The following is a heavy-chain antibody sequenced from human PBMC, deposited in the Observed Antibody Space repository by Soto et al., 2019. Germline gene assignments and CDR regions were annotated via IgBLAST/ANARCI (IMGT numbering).Heavy chain of an antibody. V-gene: IGHV1-2*02. CDR1: GYTFTDLY. CDR2: IDPKIGVS. CDR3: ARDTYGPLDY. D-gene: IGHD2-8*01. J-gene: IGHJ4*02. Sequence: GASVNVSCKPSGYTFTDLYIHWVRQAPGLGLEWMGWIDPKIGVSRKPQKFQGSLTMTRDTSTNTVYMELSSLRSDDTAVYYCARDTYGPLDYGGQGTLVTVSS.